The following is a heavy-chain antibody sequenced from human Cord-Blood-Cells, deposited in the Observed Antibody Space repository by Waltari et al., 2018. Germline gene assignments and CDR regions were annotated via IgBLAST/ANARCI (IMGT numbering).Heavy chain of an antibody. Sequence: EVQLVQSGAEVKKPGESLKISCKGSGYSFTSYWIGWVRQMPGKGLEWMGSIYPGDSDTRYSPSFQGQVTISADNSISTAYRQWSSLKASDTAMYYCARRASSYYYDSSGFSYWYFDLWGRGTLVTVSS. CDR2: IYPGDSDT. V-gene: IGHV5-51*01. J-gene: IGHJ2*01. CDR3: ARRASSYYYDSSGFSYWYFDL. CDR1: GYSFTSYW. D-gene: IGHD3-22*01.